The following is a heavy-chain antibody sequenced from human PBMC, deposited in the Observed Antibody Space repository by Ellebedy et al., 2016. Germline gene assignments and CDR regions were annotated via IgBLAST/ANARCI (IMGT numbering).Heavy chain of an antibody. CDR3: ATSAIEGYCTGDECHSLDY. J-gene: IGHJ4*02. D-gene: IGHD2-8*02. V-gene: IGHV1-46*01. CDR2: IYPGNGNT. Sequence: ASVKVSCKTSGYTFSHYFIHWVKQAPGQGLEWMGRIYPGNGNTFYAETFQGRLSVTRDTSTCTVYMDMSSLNFDDTAVYFCATSAIEGYCTGDECHSLDYWGQGTLVTVSA. CDR1: GYTFSHYF.